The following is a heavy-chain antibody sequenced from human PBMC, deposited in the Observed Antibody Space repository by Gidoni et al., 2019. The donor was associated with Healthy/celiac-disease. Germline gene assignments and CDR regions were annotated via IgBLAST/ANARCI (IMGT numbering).Heavy chain of an antibody. Sequence: EVQLLESGGGLVQPGGSLRLSCAASGFTFSSYDMSWVRQAPGKGLGWVSEISGSGGSTYYAESVKGRFTISRDNSKNTLYLQMNSLRAEDTAVYYCAKGAAAGTIFDYWGQGTLVTVSS. V-gene: IGHV3-23*01. CDR1: GFTFSSYD. D-gene: IGHD6-13*01. CDR2: ISGSGGST. CDR3: AKGAAAGTIFDY. J-gene: IGHJ4*02.